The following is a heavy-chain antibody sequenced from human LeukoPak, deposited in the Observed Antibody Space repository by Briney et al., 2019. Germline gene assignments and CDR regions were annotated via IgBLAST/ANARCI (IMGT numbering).Heavy chain of an antibody. CDR1: GYSFPNYW. CDR2: IYPGDSDT. D-gene: IGHD5-18*01. CDR3: ARQGPDTAIGLCDY. J-gene: IGHJ4*02. Sequence: GESLKISCQGSGYSFPNYWIGWVRQMPGKGLEWMGIIYPGDSDTRYSPSFQGQVTISADKSISTAYLQWSSLKASDTAMYYCARQGPDTAIGLCDYWGQGTLVTVSS. V-gene: IGHV5-51*01.